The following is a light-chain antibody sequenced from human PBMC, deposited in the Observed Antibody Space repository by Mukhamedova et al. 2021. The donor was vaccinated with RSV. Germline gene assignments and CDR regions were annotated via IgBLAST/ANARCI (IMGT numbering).Light chain of an antibody. Sequence: WYQTQSTWEPPKILIYDASRLNSGVPSRFSGSGSGTEFTLTISSLQPEDFAVYYCQQVKSYPLTFGGGTKVEIK. CDR2: DAS. J-gene: IGKJ4*01. CDR3: QQVKSYPLT. V-gene: IGKV1-13*02.